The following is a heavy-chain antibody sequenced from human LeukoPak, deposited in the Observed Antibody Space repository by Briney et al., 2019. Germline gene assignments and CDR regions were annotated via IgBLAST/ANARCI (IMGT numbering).Heavy chain of an antibody. J-gene: IGHJ5*02. Sequence: SETLSLTCAVYGGTFSVDYWNWIRQPPGKGLEWIGQITHSGGANYNPSLKSRVSILLDTSKKQFSLKLSSVTAADTAVYYCARGGYCSGGRCPTWFDPWGQGTLVTVSS. CDR3: ARGGYCSGGRCPTWFDP. V-gene: IGHV4-34*01. CDR1: GGTFSVDY. D-gene: IGHD2-15*01. CDR2: ITHSGGA.